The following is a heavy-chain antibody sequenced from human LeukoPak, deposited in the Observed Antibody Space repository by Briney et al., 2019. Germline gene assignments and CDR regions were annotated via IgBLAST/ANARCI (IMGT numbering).Heavy chain of an antibody. CDR2: IYSGGST. J-gene: IGHJ3*02. D-gene: IGHD1-14*01. V-gene: IGHV3-53*01. CDR1: GFTFSSYW. Sequence: GGSLRLSCAASGFTFSSYWMSWVRQAPGKGLEWVSVIYSGGSTYYADSVKGRFTISRDNSKNTLYLQMNSLRAEDTAVYYCARERGISTFDIWGQGTMVTVSS. CDR3: ARERGISTFDI.